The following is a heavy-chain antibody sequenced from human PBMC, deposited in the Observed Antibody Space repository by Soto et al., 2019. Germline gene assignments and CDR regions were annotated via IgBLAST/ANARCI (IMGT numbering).Heavy chain of an antibody. V-gene: IGHV4-34*08. CDR1: GGTFSGYY. J-gene: IGHJ4*02. CDR3: VFLEYYGSGSLSDY. D-gene: IGHD3-10*01. CDR2: INHSGST. Sequence: SETLSLPCAVYGGTFSGYYWSWIRQPPGKGLEWIGEINHSGSTNYNPSLKSRVTISVDTSKNQFSLKLSSVTAADTAVYYCVFLEYYGSGSLSDYRGQGTPVT.